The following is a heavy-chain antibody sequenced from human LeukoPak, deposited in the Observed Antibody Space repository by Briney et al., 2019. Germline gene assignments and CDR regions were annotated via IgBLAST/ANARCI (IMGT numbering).Heavy chain of an antibody. CDR2: IYYSGTT. CDR1: GGSISYYY. D-gene: IGHD3-22*01. Sequence: SETLSLTCTVSGGSISYYYWSWIRQSPGKGLEWIGYIYYSGTTNYNPSLKSRVTISVDTSKNQFSLQLRSVTAADTAVYYCARGYDSGGYYLPDHWGQGTLVTVSS. CDR3: ARGYDSGGYYLPDH. V-gene: IGHV4-59*01. J-gene: IGHJ4*02.